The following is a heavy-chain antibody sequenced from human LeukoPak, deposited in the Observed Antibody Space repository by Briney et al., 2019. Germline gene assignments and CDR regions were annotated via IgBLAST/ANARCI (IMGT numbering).Heavy chain of an antibody. CDR1: GFAFSSYG. CDR2: MWYDGSNN. D-gene: IGHD6-13*01. V-gene: IGHV3-33*06. J-gene: IGHJ4*02. CDR3: AKDRGIAAAGLDY. Sequence: GGSLRLSCAASGFAFSSYGMHWVRQAPGKGLEWVAVMWYDGSNNYYADSVKGRFTISRDNSKNTLYLQMNSLRAEDTAVYYCAKDRGIAAAGLDYWGQGTLVTVSS.